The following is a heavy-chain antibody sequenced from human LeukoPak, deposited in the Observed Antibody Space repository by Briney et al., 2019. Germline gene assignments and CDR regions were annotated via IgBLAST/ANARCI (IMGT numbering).Heavy chain of an antibody. CDR1: RFTFSSYA. J-gene: IGHJ5*02. D-gene: IGHD3-10*01. Sequence: GGSLRLSCAASRFTFSSYAMSWVRQAPGKGLEWVSAISGSGGSTYYADSVKGRITISRDNTKNKVYLQMNSLRAEDTAVYYCAKEWSYYGSGSYGNNWFDPWGQGTLVTVSS. CDR3: AKEWSYYGSGSYGNNWFDP. CDR2: ISGSGGST. V-gene: IGHV3-23*01.